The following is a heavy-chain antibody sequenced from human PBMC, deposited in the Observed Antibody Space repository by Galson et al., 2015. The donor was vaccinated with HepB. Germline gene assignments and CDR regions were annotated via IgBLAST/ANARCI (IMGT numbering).Heavy chain of an antibody. CDR3: ARDVGGDYVWGSYRPLGY. J-gene: IGHJ4*02. Sequence: VKVSCKASGYTFTSYAMHWVRQAPGQRLEWMGWINAGNGNTKYSQKFQGRVTITRDTSTSTAYMELRSLRSDDTAVYYCARDVGGDYVWGSYRPLGYWGQGTLVTVSS. V-gene: IGHV1-3*01. D-gene: IGHD3-16*02. CDR2: INAGNGNT. CDR1: GYTFTSYA.